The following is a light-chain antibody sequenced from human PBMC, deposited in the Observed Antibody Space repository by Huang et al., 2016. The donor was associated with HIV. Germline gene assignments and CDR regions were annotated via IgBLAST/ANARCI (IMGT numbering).Light chain of an antibody. CDR1: TY. J-gene: IGKJ3*01. Sequence: IRRTQSPPYLFASQGARVTIDTYLAWYHQRPGSAPKLLIYGASTLQTDVPSRFSGNGSGTDFTLNINCLQSEDVAIYYCQHYYNYPLIFGPGTRVD. CDR3: QHYYNYPLI. CDR2: GAS. V-gene: IGKV1-8*01.